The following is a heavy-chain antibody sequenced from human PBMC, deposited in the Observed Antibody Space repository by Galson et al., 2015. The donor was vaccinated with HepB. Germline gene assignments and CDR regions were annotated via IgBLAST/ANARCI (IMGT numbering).Heavy chain of an antibody. Sequence: SVKVSCKASGDIFTRFPLSWVRQAPGHGLEWVGWINTNTGKPTYAQGFTGRFVFDLDTSVSTAYLQISRLKAEDTAVYYCARDLFYDFWSGPNYFAYWGQGTLVTVSS. J-gene: IGHJ4*02. CDR1: GDIFTRFP. CDR3: ARDLFYDFWSGPNYFAY. D-gene: IGHD3-3*01. CDR2: INTNTGKP. V-gene: IGHV7-4-1*02.